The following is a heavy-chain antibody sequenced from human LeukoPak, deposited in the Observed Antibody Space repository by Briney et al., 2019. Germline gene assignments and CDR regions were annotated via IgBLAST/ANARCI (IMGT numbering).Heavy chain of an antibody. CDR3: AKHNYGDYVCFDP. D-gene: IGHD4-17*01. V-gene: IGHV4-39*01. CDR1: GGSISSSSYY. Sequence: SETLSLTCTVSGGSISSSSYYWGWIRQPPGQGLEWIGSIYYSGSTYYNPSLKSRVTISVDTSKNQFSLKLSSVTAADTAVYYCAKHNYGDYVCFDPWGQGTLVSVSS. J-gene: IGHJ5*02. CDR2: IYYSGST.